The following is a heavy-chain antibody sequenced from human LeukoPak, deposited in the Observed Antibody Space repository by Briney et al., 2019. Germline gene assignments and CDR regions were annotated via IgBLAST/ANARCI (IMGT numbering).Heavy chain of an antibody. J-gene: IGHJ4*02. CDR3: ARDAYYYEK. CDR2: IKHDGSEK. Sequence: SGGSLRLSCAASGFIFTNYFMSWVRQAPGKGLEWVASIKHDGSEKYYVDSVRGRFTISRDNTMNSLYLQMNSLRAEDTAVYYCARDAYYYEKWGQGTLVTVSS. V-gene: IGHV3-7*01. D-gene: IGHD3-22*01. CDR1: GFIFTNYF.